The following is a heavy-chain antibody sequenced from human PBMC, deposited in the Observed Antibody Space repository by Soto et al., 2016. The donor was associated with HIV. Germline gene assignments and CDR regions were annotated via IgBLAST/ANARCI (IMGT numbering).Heavy chain of an antibody. CDR1: GYTFTSYY. V-gene: IGHV1-46*01. Sequence: QVQLVQSGAEVKKPEASVKVACKASGYTFTSYYMHWVRQAPGQGLEWMGIINPSDGGTSYAQKFQGRVTMTRDTSTSTVYMELGSLRSEDTAVYYCARSDRGXSGWPLYYMDVWGQGTTVTVSS. J-gene: IGHJ6*02. D-gene: IGHD6-19*01. CDR2: INPSDGGT. CDR3: ARSDRGXSGWPLYYMDV.